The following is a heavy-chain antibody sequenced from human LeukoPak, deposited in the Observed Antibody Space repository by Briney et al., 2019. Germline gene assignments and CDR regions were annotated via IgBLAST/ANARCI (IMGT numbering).Heavy chain of an antibody. V-gene: IGHV4-31*03. Sequence: SETLSLTCTVSGGSISSAGYYWSWIRQHPGKGLEWIGYIYYNGQTYYNPSLKSRLTLSADTSDNQFSLKVTSVTAADTAVYYCARGEEYVYYFDYWGQGSLVTVSS. CDR2: IYYNGQT. D-gene: IGHD2-2*01. CDR1: GGSISSAGYY. CDR3: ARGEEYVYYFDY. J-gene: IGHJ4*02.